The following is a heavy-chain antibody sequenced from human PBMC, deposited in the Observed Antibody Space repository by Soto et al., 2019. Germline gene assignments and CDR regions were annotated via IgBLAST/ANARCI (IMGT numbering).Heavy chain of an antibody. V-gene: IGHV4-4*02. CDR1: GDSVSSPYY. Sequence: QVQLQESGPGLVKPSGTLSLTCAVSGDSVSSPYYWCWVRQPPGQGLEWIGEVVHTGTTSYKPSLRRRVTISMDKSSNRFSMDLTSVTGADTAVYYCARSAGWYAVHSWGPGTLVIVSS. CDR2: VVHTGTT. D-gene: IGHD6-19*01. CDR3: ARSAGWYAVHS. J-gene: IGHJ4*02.